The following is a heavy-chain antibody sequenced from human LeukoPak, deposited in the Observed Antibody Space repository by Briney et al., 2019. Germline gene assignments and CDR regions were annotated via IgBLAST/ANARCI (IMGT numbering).Heavy chain of an antibody. V-gene: IGHV3-23*01. CDR2: ISGSGGST. CDR1: GFTFSDYA. CDR3: ARLVEGYYYDSSGYYQTYYYYGMDV. Sequence: GGSLRLSCAVSGFTFSDYAMSWVRQAPGKGLEWVSTISGSGGSTYSADSVKGRFTISRDNSRNTLYLQMNSLRAEDTAVYYCARLVEGYYYDSSGYYQTYYYYGMDVWGQGTTVTVSS. J-gene: IGHJ6*02. D-gene: IGHD3-22*01.